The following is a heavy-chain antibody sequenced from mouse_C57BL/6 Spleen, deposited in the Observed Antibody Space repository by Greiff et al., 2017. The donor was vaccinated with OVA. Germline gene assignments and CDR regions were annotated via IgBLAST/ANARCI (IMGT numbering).Heavy chain of an antibody. D-gene: IGHD3-2*02. CDR1: GYSFTGYY. CDR2: INPSTGGT. V-gene: IGHV1-43*01. J-gene: IGHJ4*01. CDR3: ARPVDSSHAMDY. Sequence: VQLQQSGPELVKPGASVKISCKASGYSFTGYYMHWVKQSSEKSLEWIGEINPSTGGTSYNQKFKGKATLTVDKSSSTAYMQLKSLTSEDSAVYYCARPVDSSHAMDYWGQGTSVTVSS.